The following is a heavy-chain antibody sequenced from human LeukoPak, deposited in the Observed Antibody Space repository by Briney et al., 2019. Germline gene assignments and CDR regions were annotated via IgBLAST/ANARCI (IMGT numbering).Heavy chain of an antibody. CDR3: AREWFRVDY. J-gene: IGHJ4*02. Sequence: SETLSLTCIVSGGSISSHYWSWIRQPPGKGLEWIGYVYYSGSTNYNPSLKSRVTISVDTSKNQFSLKLSSVTAADTAVYYRAREWFRVDYWGQGTLVTVSS. D-gene: IGHD3-10*01. CDR1: GGSISSHY. CDR2: VYYSGST. V-gene: IGHV4-59*11.